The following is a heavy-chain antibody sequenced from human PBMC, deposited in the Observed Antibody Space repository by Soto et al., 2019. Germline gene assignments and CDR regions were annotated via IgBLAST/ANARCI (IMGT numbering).Heavy chain of an antibody. V-gene: IGHV4-39*01. CDR2: IYYSGST. J-gene: IGHJ6*02. Sequence: PSETLSLTCTVSGGSISSSSYYWGWIRQPPGKGLEWIGSIYYSGSTYYNPSLKSRVTISVDTSKNQFSLKLSSATAADTAVYYCARLRFLESGYYYYYGMDVWGQGTTVTVSS. CDR3: ARLRFLESGYYYYYGMDV. D-gene: IGHD3-3*01. CDR1: GGSISSSSYY.